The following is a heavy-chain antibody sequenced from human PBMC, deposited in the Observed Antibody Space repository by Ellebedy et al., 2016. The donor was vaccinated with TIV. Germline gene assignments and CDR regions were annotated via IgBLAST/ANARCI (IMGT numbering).Heavy chain of an antibody. Sequence: GESLKISCAASGFTFGNYWIHCVRQAPGKGLVWVSRINPDGRERSYADSVKGRFAISRDNAKNTLYLQMNSLRAEDTAVYYCATGPYSFGWGYWGQGALVTVSS. D-gene: IGHD5-18*01. J-gene: IGHJ4*02. CDR2: INPDGRER. CDR3: ATGPYSFGWGY. CDR1: GFTFGNYW. V-gene: IGHV3-74*01.